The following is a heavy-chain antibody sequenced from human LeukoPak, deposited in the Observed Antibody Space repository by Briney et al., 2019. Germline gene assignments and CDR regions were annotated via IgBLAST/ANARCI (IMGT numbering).Heavy chain of an antibody. V-gene: IGHV1-2*06. Sequence: ASVKVSCKASGYTFTGYYMHWVRQAPGQGLEWMGRINPNSGGTNYAQKFQGRVTMTRDTSISTAYMELSRLRSDDTAVYYCARVGLLWFGELSSGFDYWGQGTLVTVSS. CDR1: GYTFTGYY. D-gene: IGHD3-10*01. J-gene: IGHJ4*02. CDR3: ARVGLLWFGELSSGFDY. CDR2: INPNSGGT.